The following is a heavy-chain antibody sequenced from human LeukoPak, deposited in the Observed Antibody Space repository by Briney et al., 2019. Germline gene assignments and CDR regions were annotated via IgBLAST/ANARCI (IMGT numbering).Heavy chain of an antibody. V-gene: IGHV3-23*01. CDR2: ISGSGGST. CDR1: GFTFSSYA. D-gene: IGHD3-9*01. CDR3: AKDVYEYGRYFDWLLLDFDY. Sequence: GGSLRLSCAASGFTFSSYAMSWVRQAPGKGLEWVSAISGSGGSTYYADSVKGRFTISRDNSKNTLYLQMNSLRAEDTAVYYCAKDVYEYGRYFDWLLLDFDYWGQGTLVTVSS. J-gene: IGHJ4*02.